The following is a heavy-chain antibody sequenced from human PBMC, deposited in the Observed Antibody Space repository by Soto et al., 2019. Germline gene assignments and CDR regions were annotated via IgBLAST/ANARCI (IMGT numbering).Heavy chain of an antibody. CDR2: IYYSGST. Sequence: SETLSLTCTVSGGSISSGDYYWSWIRQPPGKGLEWIGYIYYSGSTYYNPSLKSRVTISVDTSKNQFSLKLSSVTAADTAVYYCAREGAAAGGRGDYYYGMDVWGQGTTVTVSS. V-gene: IGHV4-30-4*01. CDR3: AREGAAAGGRGDYYYGMDV. J-gene: IGHJ6*02. D-gene: IGHD6-13*01. CDR1: GGSISSGDYY.